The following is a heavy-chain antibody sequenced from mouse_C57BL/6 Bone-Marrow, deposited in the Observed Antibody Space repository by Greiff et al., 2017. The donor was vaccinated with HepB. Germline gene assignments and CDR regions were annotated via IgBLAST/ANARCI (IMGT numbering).Heavy chain of an antibody. J-gene: IGHJ2*01. CDR1: GYTFTSYW. D-gene: IGHD1-1*01. CDR2: IDPSDSYT. Sequence: VQLQQPGAELVKPGASVKLSCKASGYTFTSYWMQWVKQRPGQGLEWIGEIDPSDSYTNYNQKFKGKATLTVDTSSSTAYMQLSSLTSEDSAVYYCARVYYYGDYWGQGTTLTVSS. V-gene: IGHV1-50*01. CDR3: ARVYYYGDY.